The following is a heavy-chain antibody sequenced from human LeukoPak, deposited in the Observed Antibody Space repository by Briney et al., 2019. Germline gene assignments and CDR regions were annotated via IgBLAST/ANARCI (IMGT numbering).Heavy chain of an antibody. J-gene: IGHJ4*02. CDR1: GGTFSSYA. CDR2: IIPIFGTA. V-gene: IGHV1-69*13. CDR3: ARTHEIALWIAWTYYYDSSGLNYFDY. D-gene: IGHD3-22*01. Sequence: SVKVSCKASGGTFSSYAISWVRQAPGQGLEWMGGIIPIFGTANYAQKFQGRVTITADESTSTAYMELSSLRSEDTAVYYCARTHEIALWIAWTYYYDSSGLNYFDYWGQGTLVTVSS.